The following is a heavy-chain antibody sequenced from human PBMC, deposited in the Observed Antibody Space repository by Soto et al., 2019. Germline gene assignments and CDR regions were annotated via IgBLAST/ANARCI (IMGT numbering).Heavy chain of an antibody. CDR3: TTEILYNYYYYGMDV. Sequence: GGSLRLSCAASGFTFSNAWMNWVRQAPGKGLEWVGRIKSKTDGGTTDYAAPVKGRFTISRDDSKNTLYLQMNSLKTEDTAVYYFTTEILYNYYYYGMDVWGQGTTVTVSS. CDR2: IKSKTDGGTT. V-gene: IGHV3-15*07. CDR1: GFTFSNAW. D-gene: IGHD2-15*01. J-gene: IGHJ6*02.